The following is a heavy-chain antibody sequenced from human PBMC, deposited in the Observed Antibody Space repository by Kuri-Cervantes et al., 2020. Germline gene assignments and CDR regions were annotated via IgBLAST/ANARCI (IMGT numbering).Heavy chain of an antibody. V-gene: IGHV3-21*01. Sequence: GESLKSSCAASGFTFSSYAMSWVRQAPGKGLEWVSSISSSSSYIYYADSVKGRFTISRDNAKNSLFLQINSLRAEDTAVYHCARKGNGYDSYFENWGQGTLVTVSS. J-gene: IGHJ1*01. CDR3: ARKGNGYDSYFEN. D-gene: IGHD5-12*01. CDR1: GFTFSSYA. CDR2: ISSSSSYI.